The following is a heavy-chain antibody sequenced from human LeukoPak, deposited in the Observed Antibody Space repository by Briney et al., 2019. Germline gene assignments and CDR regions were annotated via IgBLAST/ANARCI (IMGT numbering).Heavy chain of an antibody. CDR2: IYYSGST. D-gene: IGHD3-10*01. Sequence: SETLSLTCTVSGGSISSSSYYWGWIRQPPGKGLEWIGSIYYSGSTYYNPSLKSRVTISVDTSKNQFSLKLSSVTAADTAVYYCARERYYYGSGSYYPFDYWGQGTLVTVSS. CDR3: ARERYYYGSGSYYPFDY. V-gene: IGHV4-39*02. J-gene: IGHJ4*02. CDR1: GGSISSSSYY.